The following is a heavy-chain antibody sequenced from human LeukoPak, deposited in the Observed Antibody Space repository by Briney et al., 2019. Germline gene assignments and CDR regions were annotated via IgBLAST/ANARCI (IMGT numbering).Heavy chain of an antibody. V-gene: IGHV3-30*04. Sequence: GRSLRLSCAASGFTFSSYAMHWVRQAPGKGLEWVAVISYDGSNKYYADSVKGRFTISRDNSKNTLYLQMNSLRAEGTAVYYCARDGCSSTSCPRDYYYGMDVWGKGTTVTVSS. CDR3: ARDGCSSTSCPRDYYYGMDV. CDR2: ISYDGSNK. CDR1: GFTFSSYA. D-gene: IGHD2-2*01. J-gene: IGHJ6*04.